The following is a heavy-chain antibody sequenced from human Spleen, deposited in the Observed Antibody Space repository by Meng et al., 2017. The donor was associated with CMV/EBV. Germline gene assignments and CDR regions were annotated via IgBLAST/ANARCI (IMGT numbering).Heavy chain of an antibody. D-gene: IGHD3-22*01. Sequence: ASVKVSCKASGVTFDSYGINWARQAPGQGLEWMGWISGYNGNTNYAQKFQDRVTMTTDTSSSTAYMELRSLRSDDTAVYYCARAQSNYPTYYYDSSGFDYWGQGTLVTVSS. J-gene: IGHJ4*02. CDR2: ISGYNGNT. V-gene: IGHV1-18*01. CDR3: ARAQSNYPTYYYDSSGFDY. CDR1: GVTFDSYG.